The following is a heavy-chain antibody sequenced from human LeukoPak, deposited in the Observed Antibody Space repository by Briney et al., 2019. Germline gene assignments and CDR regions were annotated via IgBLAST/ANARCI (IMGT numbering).Heavy chain of an antibody. Sequence: GGSLRLSCAASGFSFSDYYMSWIRQAPGKGLEWLSYINMGGTNTHYAGSVKGRFTISRDNAKKSLYLELTNLRAEDTAVYYCATDGAGFDTWGQGVLVTVSS. CDR3: ATDGAGFDT. V-gene: IGHV3-11*01. J-gene: IGHJ5*02. CDR2: INMGGTNT. CDR1: GFSFSDYY.